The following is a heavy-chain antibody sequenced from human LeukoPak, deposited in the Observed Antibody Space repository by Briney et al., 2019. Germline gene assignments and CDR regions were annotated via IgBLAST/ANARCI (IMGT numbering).Heavy chain of an antibody. J-gene: IGHJ5*02. Sequence: GASVKVSCKASGYIFTNFGITWVRQAPGQGLEWLGWISVYNGAARYGPRFQGRVTMTTDTSTNTAFIELRDLRSDDTAFYYCARDNGDQRDLWGQGTLVTVSS. CDR1: GYIFTNFG. CDR3: ARDNGDQRDL. D-gene: IGHD4-17*01. V-gene: IGHV1-18*01. CDR2: ISVYNGAA.